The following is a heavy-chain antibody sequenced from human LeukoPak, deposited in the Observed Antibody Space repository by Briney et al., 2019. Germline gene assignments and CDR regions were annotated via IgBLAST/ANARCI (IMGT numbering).Heavy chain of an antibody. CDR1: GYTFTSYG. V-gene: IGHV1-18*01. CDR3: ARDLQKYYYDSSGSDDGMDV. J-gene: IGHJ6*02. Sequence: ASVKVSCKASGYTFTSYGISWVRQAPGQGLEWMGWISAYNGNTNYAQKLQGRVTMTTDTSTSTAYMELRSLRSDDTAVYYCARDLQKYYYDSSGSDDGMDVWGQGTTVTVSS. CDR2: ISAYNGNT. D-gene: IGHD3-22*01.